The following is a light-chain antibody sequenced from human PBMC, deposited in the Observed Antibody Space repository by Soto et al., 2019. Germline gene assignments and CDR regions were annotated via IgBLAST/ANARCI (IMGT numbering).Light chain of an antibody. V-gene: IGLV4-69*01. CDR3: QTWVTGIQV. Sequence: QPALTQSPSASASLGASVKLTCTLSSGHSSYAIAWHQQRPEKGPRYLMKLNSDGSHSKGDGIPDRFSGSSSGAERYLTISSLQSEDEADYYCQTWVTGIQVFGGGTKLTVL. J-gene: IGLJ2*01. CDR1: SGHSSYA. CDR2: LNSDGSH.